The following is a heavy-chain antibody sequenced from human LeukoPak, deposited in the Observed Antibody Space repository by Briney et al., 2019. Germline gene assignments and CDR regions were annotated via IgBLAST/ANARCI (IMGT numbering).Heavy chain of an antibody. V-gene: IGHV3-23*01. Sequence: GGSLRLSCAASGFTFSSYAMSWVRQAPGKGLEWVSAIVGSGASTYYADSVKGRFTISRDNSKNTLHLQMNSLRAEDTAIYHCAKVRVVGDYNWFFDLWGRVTLVTVSS. CDR1: GFTFSSYA. CDR3: AKVRVVGDYNWFFDL. CDR2: IVGSGAST. D-gene: IGHD4-17*01. J-gene: IGHJ2*01.